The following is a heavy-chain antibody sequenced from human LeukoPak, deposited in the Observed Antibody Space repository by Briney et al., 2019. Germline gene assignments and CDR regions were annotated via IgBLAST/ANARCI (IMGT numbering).Heavy chain of an antibody. J-gene: IGHJ4*02. CDR1: GGSFSGYY. Sequence: SETLSLTCAVYGGSFSGYYWSWIRQPPGKGLEWIGSIYHSGSTYYNPSLKSRVTISVDTSKNQFSLKLSSVTAADTAVYYCARGQQGRLQSEWGQGTLVTVSS. D-gene: IGHD5-24*01. V-gene: IGHV4-34*01. CDR2: IYHSGST. CDR3: ARGQQGRLQSE.